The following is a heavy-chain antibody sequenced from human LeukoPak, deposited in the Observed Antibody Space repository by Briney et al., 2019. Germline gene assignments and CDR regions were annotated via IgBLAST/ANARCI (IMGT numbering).Heavy chain of an antibody. CDR2: ISGTGGST. CDR3: ARSLLGSYRSWLDY. CDR1: GFTFSSYA. V-gene: IGHV3-23*01. J-gene: IGHJ4*02. D-gene: IGHD1-26*01. Sequence: PGGSLRLSCAASGFTFSSYAMSWVRQAPGKGLEWVSDISGTGGSTYYADSVKGRFTISRDNAKNSLYLQMNSLRAEDTALYYCARSLLGSYRSWLDYWGQGTLVTVSS.